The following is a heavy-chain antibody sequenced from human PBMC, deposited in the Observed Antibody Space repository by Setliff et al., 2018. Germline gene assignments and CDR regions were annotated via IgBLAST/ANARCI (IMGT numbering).Heavy chain of an antibody. V-gene: IGHV1-18*01. D-gene: IGHD1-7*01. CDR3: ARAPSGTGFYHFFSYMDV. Sequence: GASVKVSCKASGYIFSTYGITWVRQAPGQGPEWVGCIRPLRGDTKSAQKFQGRLTMTGDASINTAFMELTGLTSDDTAVYYCARAPSGTGFYHFFSYMDVWGKGTTVTVSS. CDR2: IRPLRGDT. J-gene: IGHJ6*03. CDR1: GYIFSTYG.